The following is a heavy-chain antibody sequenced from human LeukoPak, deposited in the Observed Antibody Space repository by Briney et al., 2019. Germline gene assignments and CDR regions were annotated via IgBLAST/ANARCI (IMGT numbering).Heavy chain of an antibody. CDR3: ARDSTYYYDSGSSGPHYFDN. CDR1: GFTFSNYA. J-gene: IGHJ4*02. V-gene: IGHV3-30*01. Sequence: GKSLRLSCAASGFTFSNYAMQWVRQAPGKELAWVSLVSSGGTYEYYADSVKGRFTISRDNSKNTLYLQLNSLRAEDTAVYYCARDSTYYYDSGSSGPHYFDNWGQGTLVTVSS. CDR2: VSSGGTYE. D-gene: IGHD3-10*01.